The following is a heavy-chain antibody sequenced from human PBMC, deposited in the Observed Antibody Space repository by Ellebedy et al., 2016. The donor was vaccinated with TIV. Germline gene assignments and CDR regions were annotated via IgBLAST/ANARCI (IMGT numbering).Heavy chain of an antibody. D-gene: IGHD6-13*01. CDR2: IANDGSNT. CDR3: AKDPPISSAGPSFDY. J-gene: IGHJ4*02. V-gene: IGHV3-30*18. Sequence: GESLKISXAASGFTFSSYGMHWVRQAPGKGLEWVAVIANDGSNTYHVHSVKGRFTISRDNSKNTLYLQMDSLRVDDTAVYYCAKDPPISSAGPSFDYWGPGTLVTVSS. CDR1: GFTFSSYG.